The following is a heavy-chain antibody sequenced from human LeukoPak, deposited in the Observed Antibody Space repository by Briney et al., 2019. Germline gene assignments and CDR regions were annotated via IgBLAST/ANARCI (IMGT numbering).Heavy chain of an antibody. CDR2: IKQDGSEK. D-gene: IGHD6-19*01. V-gene: IGHV3-7*01. CDR3: ARDRGIIAGAGTSHYFDY. CDR1: GFTFSSYW. Sequence: GGSLRLSCAASGFTFSSYWMSWVRQAPGKGLEWVANIKQDGSEKYYVDSVKGRFTISRDNAKNSLYLQMNSLRAEDTAVYYWARDRGIIAGAGTSHYFDYWGKETLVTVSS. J-gene: IGHJ4*02.